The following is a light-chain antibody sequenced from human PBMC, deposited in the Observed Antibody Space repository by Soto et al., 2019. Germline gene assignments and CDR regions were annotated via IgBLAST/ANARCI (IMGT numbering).Light chain of an antibody. CDR1: SSDVGDNY. Sequence: QSVLTQPPSASGSPGQSVTISCTGTSSDVGDNYVSWYQQHLGKAPKLIIYEVSQRPSGVPDRFSGSKSGNMASLTVSGLQTEDEADYYCSAYAGSNKFVFGSGTRSPS. V-gene: IGLV2-8*01. J-gene: IGLJ1*01. CDR3: SAYAGSNKFV. CDR2: EVS.